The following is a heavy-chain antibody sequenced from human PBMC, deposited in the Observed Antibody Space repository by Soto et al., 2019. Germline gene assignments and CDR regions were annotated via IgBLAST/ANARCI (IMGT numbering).Heavy chain of an antibody. Sequence: ASVKVSCKASGGTFSSYTSSWVRQAPGQGLEWMGRIIPILGIANYAQKFQGRVTITADKSTNTAYMELSSLRSEDTAVYYCARDLCGGDCYGMDVWGQGTTVTVSS. J-gene: IGHJ6*02. CDR2: IIPILGIA. V-gene: IGHV1-69*04. CDR1: GGTFSSYT. D-gene: IGHD2-21*01. CDR3: ARDLCGGDCYGMDV.